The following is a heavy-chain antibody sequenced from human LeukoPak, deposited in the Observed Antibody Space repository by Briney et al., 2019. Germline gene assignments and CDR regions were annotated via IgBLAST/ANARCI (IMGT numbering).Heavy chain of an antibody. CDR3: AKAQGYSYGLFDY. D-gene: IGHD5-18*01. V-gene: IGHV3-23*01. J-gene: IGHJ4*02. Sequence: SGGSLRLSCAASGFTFSSYAMSWVRQAPGKGLEWVSAISGSGGSTYYADSVKGRFTISRDNSKNTLYLQMNSLRAEDTAVYYCAKAQGYSYGLFDYWGQGTLVTVSS. CDR2: ISGSGGST. CDR1: GFTFSSYA.